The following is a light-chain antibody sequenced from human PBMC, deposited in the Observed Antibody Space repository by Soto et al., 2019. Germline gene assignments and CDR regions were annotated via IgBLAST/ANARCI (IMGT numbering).Light chain of an antibody. Sequence: EIVLTQSPVTLSLSPGERATLCCRASQSVSSSYLAWYQQKPGQAPRLLLYGASIRATGIPARFSGSGSGTEFTLTISSLQSEDFAVYYCQHYNNWPPWTFGQGTKVDIK. V-gene: IGKV3-15*01. CDR2: GAS. CDR1: QSVSSSY. J-gene: IGKJ1*01. CDR3: QHYNNWPPWT.